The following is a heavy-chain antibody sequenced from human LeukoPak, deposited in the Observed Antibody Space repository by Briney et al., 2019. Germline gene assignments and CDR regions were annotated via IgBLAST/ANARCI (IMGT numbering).Heavy chain of an antibody. CDR3: ARVGGYSGYGAFDI. J-gene: IGHJ3*02. D-gene: IGHD5-12*01. V-gene: IGHV3-21*01. CDR1: GFTFSSYS. CDR2: ISSSSSYI. Sequence: EGSLRLSCAASGFTFSSYSMNWVRQAPGKGLEWVSSISSSSSYIYYADSVKGRFTISRDNAKNSLYLQMNSLRAEDTAVYYCARVGGYSGYGAFDIWGQGTMVTVSS.